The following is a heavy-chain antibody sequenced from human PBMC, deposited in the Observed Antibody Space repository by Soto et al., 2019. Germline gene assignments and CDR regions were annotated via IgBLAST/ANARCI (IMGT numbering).Heavy chain of an antibody. Sequence: GGSLRLSCAASGFTFSSYGMHWVRQAPGKGLEWVAVIWYDGSNKYYADSVKGRFTISRDNSKNTLYLQMNSLRAEDTAVYYCATQLGGYCSGGSCYYNDQYYFDYWGQGTLVTVSS. CDR3: ATQLGGYCSGGSCYYNDQYYFDY. CDR1: GFTFSSYG. J-gene: IGHJ4*02. CDR2: IWYDGSNK. V-gene: IGHV3-33*01. D-gene: IGHD2-15*01.